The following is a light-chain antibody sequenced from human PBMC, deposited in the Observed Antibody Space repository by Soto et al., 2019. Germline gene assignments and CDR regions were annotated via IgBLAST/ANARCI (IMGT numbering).Light chain of an antibody. CDR1: QSLEYSDGNAY. J-gene: IGKJ2*01. CDR2: KVS. CDR3: MQGTHWPPYT. V-gene: IGKV2-30*01. Sequence: DVVMTQSPLSLPVTLGQPASISCRSSQSLEYSDGNAYLNWFHQRPGQSPRRLIYKVSYRDSGVPDRFSGSGSGTVFTLKISRVEAEDVGVYYCMQGTHWPPYTYGQGTKLEIK.